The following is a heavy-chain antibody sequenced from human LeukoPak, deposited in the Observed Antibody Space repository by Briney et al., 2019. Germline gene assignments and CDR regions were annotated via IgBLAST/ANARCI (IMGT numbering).Heavy chain of an antibody. J-gene: IGHJ4*02. CDR3: ARGGATRGRFEN. Sequence: PGGSLRLSCAASGFPFNVQTMNWVRQAPGKGLDWVASMREDGREIYYVDSAKGRFTISRDNPKNSLYLQMNFLRAEDTAVYYCARGGATRGRFENWGQGTLVTVSS. CDR1: GFPFNVQT. V-gene: IGHV3-7*01. CDR2: MREDGREI. D-gene: IGHD1-26*01.